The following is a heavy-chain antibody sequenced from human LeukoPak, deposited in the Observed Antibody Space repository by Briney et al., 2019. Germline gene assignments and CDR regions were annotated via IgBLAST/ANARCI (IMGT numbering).Heavy chain of an antibody. J-gene: IGHJ4*02. CDR3: ARRRGIAVAAPDY. Sequence: GGSLRLSCAASGFPFSSYSMNWVRQAPGKGLEWVSYISSSSSTIYYADSVKGRFTISRDNAKNSLYLQMNSLTAEDTAVYYCARRRGIAVAAPDYWGQGTLVTVSS. CDR2: ISSSSSTI. D-gene: IGHD6-19*01. V-gene: IGHV3-48*01. CDR1: GFPFSSYS.